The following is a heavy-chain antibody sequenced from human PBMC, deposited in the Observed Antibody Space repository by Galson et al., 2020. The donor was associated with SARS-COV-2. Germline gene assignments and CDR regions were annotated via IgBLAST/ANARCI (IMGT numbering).Heavy chain of an antibody. CDR1: GGSFSGYY. V-gene: IGHV4-34*01. D-gene: IGHD3-22*01. CDR3: ARALREVNMILVVLGYYYYMDV. Sequence: SETLSLTCAVYGGSFSGYYWSWIRQPPGKGLEWIGEINHSGSTKYNPSPKNRVTISRDTSKNQFSLKLSSVSAADAAVYYCARALREVNMILVVLGYYYYMDVWGKGTTVTISS. J-gene: IGHJ6*03. CDR2: INHSGST.